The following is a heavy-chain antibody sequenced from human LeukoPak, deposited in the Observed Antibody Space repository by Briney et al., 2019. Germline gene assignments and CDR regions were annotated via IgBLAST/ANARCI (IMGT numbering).Heavy chain of an antibody. V-gene: IGHV3-7*01. CDR2: IKQDGSEK. CDR1: GFTFSSYW. D-gene: IGHD6-13*01. Sequence: PGGSLRLSCAASGFTFSSYWMSWVRQAPGKGLEWVANIKQDGSEKYYVDSVKGRFTISRDNAKNSLYLQMNSLRAEDTAVYYCAIGHSSSWYGGDAFDIWGQGTMVTVSS. CDR3: AIGHSSSWYGGDAFDI. J-gene: IGHJ3*02.